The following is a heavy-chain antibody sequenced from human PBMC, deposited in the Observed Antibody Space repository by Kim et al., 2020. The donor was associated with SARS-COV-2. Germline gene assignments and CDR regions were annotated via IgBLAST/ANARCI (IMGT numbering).Heavy chain of an antibody. J-gene: IGHJ4*02. Sequence: SETLSLTCAVYGGSFSGYYWSWIRQPPGKGLEWIGEINHSGSTNYNPSLKSRVTISVDTSKNQFSLKLSSVTAADTAVYYCARGYYSDSSGRKPDFDYWGQGTLVTVSS. V-gene: IGHV4-34*01. D-gene: IGHD3-22*01. CDR2: INHSGST. CDR1: GGSFSGYY. CDR3: ARGYYSDSSGRKPDFDY.